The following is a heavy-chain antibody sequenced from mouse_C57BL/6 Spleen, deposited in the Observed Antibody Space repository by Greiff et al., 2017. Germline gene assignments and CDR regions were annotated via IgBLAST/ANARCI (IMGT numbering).Heavy chain of an antibody. CDR2: IRLKSDNYAT. CDR3: TAPFYDGYNYFDY. Sequence: EVQLVESGGGLVQPGGSMKLSCVASGFTFSNYWMNWVRQSPEKGLEWVAQIRLKSDNYATHYAESVKGRFTISRDDSKSSVYLQMNNLRAEDTGIYYCTAPFYDGYNYFDYWGQGTTLTVSS. V-gene: IGHV6-3*01. J-gene: IGHJ2*01. D-gene: IGHD2-3*01. CDR1: GFTFSNYW.